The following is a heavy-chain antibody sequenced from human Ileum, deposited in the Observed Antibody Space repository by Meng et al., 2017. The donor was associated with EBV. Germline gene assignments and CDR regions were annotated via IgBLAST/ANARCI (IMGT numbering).Heavy chain of an antibody. CDR3: ASRPENDVGPFDY. J-gene: IGHJ4*02. CDR1: GYTFTSYP. D-gene: IGHD1-14*01. Sequence: DHLVQSGAEVKKPGASVKVSCKASGYTFTSYPMHWVRQAPGQRLQWMGWVNTGNGKTEYSQNFQGRVTITRDTSANTAYMELSSLRSEDTAVYYCASRPENDVGPFDYWGQGTLVTVSS. CDR2: VNTGNGKT. V-gene: IGHV1-3*04.